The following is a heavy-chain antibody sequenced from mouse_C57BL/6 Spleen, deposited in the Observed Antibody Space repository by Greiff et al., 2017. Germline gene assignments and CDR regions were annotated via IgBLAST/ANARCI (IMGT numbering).Heavy chain of an antibody. Sequence: QVQLQQPGTELVKPGASVKLSCKASGYTFTSYWMHWVKQRPGQGLEWIGNINPSNGGTNYNEKFKSKATLTVDKSSSTAYMQLSSLTSEDSAVYDCAREGITTVPMAYWGQGTLVTVSA. CDR3: AREGITTVPMAY. J-gene: IGHJ3*01. CDR1: GYTFTSYW. V-gene: IGHV1-53*01. D-gene: IGHD1-1*01. CDR2: INPSNGGT.